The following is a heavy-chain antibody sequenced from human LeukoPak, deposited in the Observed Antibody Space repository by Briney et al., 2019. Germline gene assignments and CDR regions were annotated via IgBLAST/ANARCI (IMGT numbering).Heavy chain of an antibody. J-gene: IGHJ3*02. CDR3: ARFSPRPSAFDI. V-gene: IGHV4-31*03. Sequence: SETLSLTCTVSGGSISSGGYYWSWIRQHPGKGLEWIGYIYCSGSTYYNPSLKSRVTISVDTSKNQFSLKLSSVTAADTAVYYCARFSPRPSAFDIWGQGTMVTVSS. D-gene: IGHD6-6*01. CDR2: IYCSGST. CDR1: GGSISSGGYY.